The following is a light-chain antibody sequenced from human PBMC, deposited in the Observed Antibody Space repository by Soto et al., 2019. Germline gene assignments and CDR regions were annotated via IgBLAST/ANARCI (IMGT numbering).Light chain of an antibody. CDR2: EVT. CDR3: SLYTSSSIYV. CDR1: SSDVGGYNY. V-gene: IGLV2-14*01. Sequence: QSVLTQPASVSGSPGQSITISCSGPSSDVGGYNYVSWYQQHPGKAPKLMIYEVTNRPSGVSNRFSGSKSGNTASLTISGLQAEDEADYYCSLYTSSSIYVFGTGTKVTVL. J-gene: IGLJ1*01.